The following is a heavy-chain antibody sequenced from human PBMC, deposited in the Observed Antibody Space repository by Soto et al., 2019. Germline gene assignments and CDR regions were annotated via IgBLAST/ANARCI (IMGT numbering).Heavy chain of an antibody. V-gene: IGHV5-51*01. CDR2: FYPGDSTS. CDR3: ARILGYCRNNDCSWTFDV. CDR1: RYSFISYW. D-gene: IGHD2-15*01. Sequence: GESLKISCKTSRYSFISYWVAWVRQLPGKGLEWMGTFYPGDSTSTYSPSFQGQVTISVDTSITTAYLQLNSLKASDTAMYYCARILGYCRNNDCSWTFDVWGQGTIVTVSS. J-gene: IGHJ3*01.